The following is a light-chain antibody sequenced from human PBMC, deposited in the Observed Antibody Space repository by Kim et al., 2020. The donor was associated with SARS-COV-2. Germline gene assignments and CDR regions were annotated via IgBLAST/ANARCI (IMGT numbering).Light chain of an antibody. V-gene: IGKV1-9*01. CDR2: AAS. Sequence: DIQLTQSPSFVSASVGDRVTITCRASQDISTSLAWYQQKPGKAPNVLIYAASTLQRGVPSRFSGSGSQTEFTLTISSLQPEDFATYYCQQVHSDPFPFGPGTKVDIK. CDR3: QQVHSDPFP. CDR1: QDISTS. J-gene: IGKJ3*01.